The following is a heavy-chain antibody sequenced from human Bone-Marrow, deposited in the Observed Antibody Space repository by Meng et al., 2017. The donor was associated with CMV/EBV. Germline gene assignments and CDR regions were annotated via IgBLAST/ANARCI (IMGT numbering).Heavy chain of an antibody. D-gene: IGHD6-13*01. CDR1: GFTFSSYS. CDR3: ARDPIAATSYGMDV. J-gene: IGHJ6*02. Sequence: GGSLRLSCAASGFTFSSYSMNWVRQAPGKGLEWVSSISSSSYIYYADSVKGRFTISRDNAKNSLYLQMNSLRAEDTAVYYCARDPIAATSYGMDVWGQGTTVTVSS. CDR2: ISSSSYI. V-gene: IGHV3-21*01.